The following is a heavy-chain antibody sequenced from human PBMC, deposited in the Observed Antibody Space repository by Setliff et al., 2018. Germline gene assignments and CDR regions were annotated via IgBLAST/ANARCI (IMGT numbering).Heavy chain of an antibody. D-gene: IGHD6-13*01. Sequence: VKVSCKASGYTFTSYDINWVRQATGQGLEWMGWMNPNSGNTGYAQKFQGRVTMTRNTSISTAYMELSSLRSEDTAVYYCARSHHSSSWYGAFSRVDAFDIWGQGTMVTVSS. J-gene: IGHJ3*02. V-gene: IGHV1-8*01. CDR2: MNPNSGNT. CDR1: GYTFTSYD. CDR3: ARSHHSSSWYGAFSRVDAFDI.